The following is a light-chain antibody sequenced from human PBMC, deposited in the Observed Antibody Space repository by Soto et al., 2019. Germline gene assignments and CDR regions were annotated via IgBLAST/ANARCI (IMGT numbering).Light chain of an antibody. CDR2: DVN. V-gene: IGLV2-14*03. J-gene: IGLJ3*02. Sequence: QSVLTQPASVSGSPGQSITISCTGTSSDVGSTFNYVSWYQHHPGKAPRLIMSDVNHRPSGVSDRFSGSKSGNTASLTISGLQAEDEAHYVCSAYSTGSTPVLFGGGTKLTVL. CDR3: SAYSTGSTPVL. CDR1: SSDVGSTFNY.